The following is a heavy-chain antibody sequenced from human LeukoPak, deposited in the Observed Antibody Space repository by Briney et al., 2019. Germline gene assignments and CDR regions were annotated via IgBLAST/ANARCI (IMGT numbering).Heavy chain of an antibody. D-gene: IGHD6-13*01. J-gene: IGHJ4*02. CDR2: ISGSGSST. CDR1: GFTFSSYG. Sequence: PGGSLRLSCAASGFTFSSYGMSWVRQTAGKGLEWVSAISGSGSSTYYADSVKGRFTISRDNSKNTLYLQMNSLRAEYTAVYYCAKSKYGAPAAGTYDYWGQGTLVTVSS. V-gene: IGHV3-23*01. CDR3: AKSKYGAPAAGTYDY.